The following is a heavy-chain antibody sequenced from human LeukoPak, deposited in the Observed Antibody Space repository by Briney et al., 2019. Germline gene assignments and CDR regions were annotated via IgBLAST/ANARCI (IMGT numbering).Heavy chain of an antibody. CDR1: GFTFGDYG. CDR2: ISWNSGST. CDR3: AKDRYSSTWYEGYFDY. Sequence: PGGSLRLSCAASGFTFGDYGMHWVRQAPGKGLEWVSGISWNSGSTAYADSVKGRFTISRDNAKNSLYLQMNSLRAEDTALYYCAKDRYSSTWYEGYFDYWGQGTLVTVSS. D-gene: IGHD6-13*01. J-gene: IGHJ4*02. V-gene: IGHV3-9*01.